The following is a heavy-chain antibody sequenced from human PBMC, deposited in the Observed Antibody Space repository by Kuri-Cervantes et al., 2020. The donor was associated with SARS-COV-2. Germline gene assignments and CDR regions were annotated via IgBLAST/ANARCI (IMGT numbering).Heavy chain of an antibody. CDR2: IYYSGST. J-gene: IGHJ2*01. V-gene: IGHV4-59*01. CDR1: GGSISSYS. CDR3: ARDRGVGATTDWYFDL. D-gene: IGHD1-26*01. Sequence: SETLSLTCTVSGGSISSYSWTWIRQPPGKGLEWIGYIYYSGSTNYNPSLKSRVTISVDTSKNQFSLKLSSVTAADTAVYYCARDRGVGATTDWYFDLWGRGTLVTVSS.